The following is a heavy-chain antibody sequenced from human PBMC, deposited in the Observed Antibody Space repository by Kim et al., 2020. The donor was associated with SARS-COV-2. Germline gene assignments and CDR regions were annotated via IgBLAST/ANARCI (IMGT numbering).Heavy chain of an antibody. CDR3: ARDLTVTLLGPMSYYYYYGMDV. J-gene: IGHJ6*02. CDR1: GYTFTSYA. V-gene: IGHV7-4-1*02. Sequence: ASVKVSCKASGYTFTSYAMNWVRQAPGQGLEWMGWINTNTGNPTYAQGFTGRFVFSLDTSVSTAYLQISSLKAEDTAVYYCARDLTVTLLGPMSYYYYYGMDVWGQGTTVTVSS. D-gene: IGHD4-17*01. CDR2: INTNTGNP.